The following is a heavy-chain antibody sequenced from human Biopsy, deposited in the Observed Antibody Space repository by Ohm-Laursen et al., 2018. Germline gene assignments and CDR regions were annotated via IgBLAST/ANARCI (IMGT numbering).Heavy chain of an antibody. J-gene: IGHJ4*02. V-gene: IGHV1-8*01. CDR2: MSPNTGNT. D-gene: IGHD1-26*01. Sequence: SVKVSCKASGYTFTSHDINWVRQATGQGLEWMGWMSPNTGNTVYAQRSQDRVTMASYTSTGTAYMELTSLTSDDTAVYFCARWETTLGRSLDSWGQGTLVAVSS. CDR3: ARWETTLGRSLDS. CDR1: GYTFTSHD.